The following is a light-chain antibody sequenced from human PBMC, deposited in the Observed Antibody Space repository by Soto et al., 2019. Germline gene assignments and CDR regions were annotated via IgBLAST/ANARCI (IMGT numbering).Light chain of an antibody. J-gene: IGLJ1*01. CDR2: SNT. Sequence: QSVLTEPPGVSGAPGQRVTISWTGGSGKIWPGYDVHCYQRLPGTAPERLSYSNTSGPSGDPDRLSGSRLGTSASLAITGLQAEDEADYYCQSYDIGLSGSVFGTGT. CDR1: SGKIWPGYD. V-gene: IGLV1-40*01. CDR3: QSYDIGLSGSV.